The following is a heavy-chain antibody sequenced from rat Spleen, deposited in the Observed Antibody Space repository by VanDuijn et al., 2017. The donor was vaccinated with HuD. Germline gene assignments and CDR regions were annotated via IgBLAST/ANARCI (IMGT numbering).Heavy chain of an antibody. CDR3: ARSGDYGYTYGYFDY. Sequence: QVQLKESEPDLVQPSQTLSLTCTVSGFSLTSYHVHWVRQPPGKGLEWMGTIQSSGSTDYNSALKSRLSISRDTSKSQVFLKMNSLQTEDTAMYFCARSGDYGYTYGYFDYWGQGVMVTVSS. D-gene: IGHD1-9*01. CDR2: IQSSGST. CDR1: GFSLTSYH. J-gene: IGHJ2*01. V-gene: IGHV2-27*01.